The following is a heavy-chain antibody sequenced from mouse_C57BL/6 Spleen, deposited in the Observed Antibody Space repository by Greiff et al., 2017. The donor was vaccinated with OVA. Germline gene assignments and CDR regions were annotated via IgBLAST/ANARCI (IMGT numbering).Heavy chain of an antibody. D-gene: IGHD2-5*01. V-gene: IGHV1-53*01. CDR3: ARRRAYYSNPLEMDY. CDR2: INPSNGGT. Sequence: QVQLKQPGTELVKPGASVKLSCKASGYTFTSYWMHWVKQRPGQGLEWIGNINPSNGGTNYNEKFKSKATLTVDKSSSTAYMQLSSLTSEDSAVYYCARRRAYYSNPLEMDYWGQGTSFTVSS. CDR1: GYTFTSYW. J-gene: IGHJ4*01.